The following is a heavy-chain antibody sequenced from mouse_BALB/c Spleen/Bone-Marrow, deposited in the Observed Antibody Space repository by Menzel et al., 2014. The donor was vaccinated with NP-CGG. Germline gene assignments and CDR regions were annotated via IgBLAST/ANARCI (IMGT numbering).Heavy chain of an antibody. CDR1: GYAFTNYL. CDR3: ARSGGTGY. J-gene: IGHJ2*01. CDR2: INPGSGGT. V-gene: IGHV1-54*01. D-gene: IGHD4-1*01. Sequence: QVQLQQSGAELVRPGTSVKVSCKASGYAFTNYLIEWVKQRPGQGLEWIGVINPGSGGTNYSEKFKGKATLTADKSSSTAYMQLSSLTSDDSAVYFCARSGGTGYWGQGTTLTVSS.